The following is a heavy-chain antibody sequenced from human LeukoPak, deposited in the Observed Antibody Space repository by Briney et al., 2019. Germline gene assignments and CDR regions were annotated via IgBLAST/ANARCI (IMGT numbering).Heavy chain of an antibody. V-gene: IGHV1-18*01. CDR1: GYTFTSYA. CDR3: ARDGSGVWFDY. CDR2: INAYNGDT. Sequence: ASVKVSCKASGYTFTSYAMHWVRQAPGQRLEWMAWINAYNGDTNYAQKLQGRVTLTTDTSTSTAYMELRSLRSDDTAVYYCARDGSGVWFDYWGQGTLVTVSS. D-gene: IGHD3-10*01. J-gene: IGHJ4*02.